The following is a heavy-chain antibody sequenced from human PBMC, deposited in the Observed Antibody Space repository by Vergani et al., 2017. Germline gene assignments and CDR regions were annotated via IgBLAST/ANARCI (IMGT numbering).Heavy chain of an antibody. CDR2: ISGSSSYV. CDR1: GFSFRSYS. V-gene: IGHV3-21*02. D-gene: IGHD2-8*01. J-gene: IGHJ4*02. CDR3: ARGLWDCTHIRCSPPSY. Sequence: EVQLVESGGGLVKPGGSLRLSCAASGFSFRSYSMNWVRQAPGKGLEWVASISGSSSYVFYRDSVEGRFTITRDNAKKSVYLQMNSLRAGDTAMYFCARGLWDCTHIRCSPPSYWGQGTQVTVSS.